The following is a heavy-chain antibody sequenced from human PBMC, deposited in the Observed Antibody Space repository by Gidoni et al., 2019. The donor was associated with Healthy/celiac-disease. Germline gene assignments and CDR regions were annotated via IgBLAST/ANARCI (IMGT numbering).Heavy chain of an antibody. CDR2: ISYDGSNK. J-gene: IGHJ6*02. Sequence: QVQLVESGGGVVQPGRSLRLSCAASGFTFSSYAMHWVRQAPGKGLEWVAVISYDGSNKYYADSVKGRFTISRDNSKNTLYLQMNSLRAEDTAVYYCARGDSGSNFDWLLPYYYYGMDVWGQGTTVTVSS. CDR3: ARGDSGSNFDWLLPYYYYGMDV. D-gene: IGHD3-9*01. CDR1: GFTFSSYA. V-gene: IGHV3-30-3*01.